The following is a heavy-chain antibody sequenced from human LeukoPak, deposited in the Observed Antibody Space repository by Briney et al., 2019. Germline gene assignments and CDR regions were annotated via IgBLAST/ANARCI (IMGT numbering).Heavy chain of an antibody. CDR2: MYYSGST. CDR1: GGSISSSSYY. Sequence: SETLSLTCTVSGGSISSSSYYWGWIRQPPGKGLEWIGSMYYSGSTYYNPSLKSRVTISVDTSKNQFSLKLSSVTAADPAVYYCARGYYYDSSGYYYPAGLFDYWGQGTLVTVSS. V-gene: IGHV4-39*07. CDR3: ARGYYYDSSGYYYPAGLFDY. J-gene: IGHJ4*02. D-gene: IGHD3-22*01.